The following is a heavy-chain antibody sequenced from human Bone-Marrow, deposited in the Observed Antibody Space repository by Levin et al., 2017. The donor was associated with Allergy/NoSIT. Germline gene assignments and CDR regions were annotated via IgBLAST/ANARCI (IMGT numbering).Heavy chain of an antibody. CDR3: AHSRSGVEEFYFDL. D-gene: IGHD3-16*01. CDR2: IFWDADA. V-gene: IGHV2-5*02. J-gene: IGHJ4*02. Sequence: ASGPTLVKPTQTLTLTCTLSGVSLDAIGEAVAWIRQPPGKALEWLALIFWDADARYNPSLRTRLTITRDTSRGQVVLTMTNVDPVDTGTYFCAHSRSGVEEFYFDLWGQGTLVTVSS. CDR1: GVSLDAIGEA.